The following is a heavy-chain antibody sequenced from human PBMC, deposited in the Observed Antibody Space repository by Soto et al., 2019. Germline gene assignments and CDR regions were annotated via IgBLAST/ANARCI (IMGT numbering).Heavy chain of an antibody. Sequence: QVQLQESGPGLVKPSETLSLTCDVSGVSMTSSYLSWVRQPPGKGLECIGYIAHTGDINYNPSLKSRATMSLDTPKSQFSLKLSSVTAADTAVYYCARTARLFDYWGQGILVTVSS. D-gene: IGHD6-6*01. CDR2: IAHTGDI. V-gene: IGHV4-59*08. J-gene: IGHJ4*02. CDR3: ARTARLFDY. CDR1: GVSMTSSY.